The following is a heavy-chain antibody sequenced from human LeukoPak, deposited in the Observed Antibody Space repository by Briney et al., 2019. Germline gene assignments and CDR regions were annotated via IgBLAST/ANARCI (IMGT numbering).Heavy chain of an antibody. CDR2: IKSKTDGGTT. Sequence: GGSLRLSCAASGFTFSSYAMNWFRQAPGKGLEWVGRIKSKTDGGTTDYAAPVKGRFTISRDDSKNTLFLQMNSLKTEDTAVYYCSTDRRDWNPRDWGQGTLVTVSS. CDR3: STDRRDWNPRD. J-gene: IGHJ4*02. D-gene: IGHD1-1*01. V-gene: IGHV3-15*01. CDR1: GFTFSSYA.